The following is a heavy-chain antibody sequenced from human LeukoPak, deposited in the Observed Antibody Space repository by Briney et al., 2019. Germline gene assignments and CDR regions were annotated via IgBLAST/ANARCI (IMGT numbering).Heavy chain of an antibody. CDR3: ARDYYSDSSRYWDYYFDY. V-gene: IGHV3-33*01. CDR1: GFTFSRFG. J-gene: IGHJ4*02. D-gene: IGHD3-22*01. CDR2: IWYDGCNK. Sequence: GRSLRLSCAASGFTFSRFGMHWVRQAPGKGLEWVAVIWYDGCNKYYADSVKGRFTISRDNSKNTLYLEMNSLRAKDTAVYYCARDYYSDSSRYWDYYFDYWGQGTLVSVSS.